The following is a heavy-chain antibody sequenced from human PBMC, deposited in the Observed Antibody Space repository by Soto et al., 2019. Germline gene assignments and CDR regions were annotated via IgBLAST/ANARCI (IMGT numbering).Heavy chain of an antibody. CDR3: ARGRGVQLWFQNKNNWFDP. J-gene: IGHJ5*02. Sequence: GASVKVSCKASGYTFTSYYMHWVRQAPGQGLEWMGIINPSGGSTSYAQKFQGRVTMTRDTSTSTVYMELSSLRSEDTAVYYCARGRGVQLWFQNKNNWFDPWGQGTLVTVSS. CDR1: GYTFTSYY. CDR2: INPSGGST. D-gene: IGHD5-18*01. V-gene: IGHV1-46*01.